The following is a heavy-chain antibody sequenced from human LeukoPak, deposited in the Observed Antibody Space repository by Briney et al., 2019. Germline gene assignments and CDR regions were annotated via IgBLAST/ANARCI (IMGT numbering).Heavy chain of an antibody. J-gene: IGHJ4*02. D-gene: IGHD1-14*01. V-gene: IGHV3-48*03. CDR2: ISCSGSTT. CDR1: GFTFSSYE. Sequence: PGGSLRLSCVASGFTFSSYEMNWARQAPGKGLEWVSYISCSGSTTHYADSAKGRFTISRDNAKNSLYLQMNSLRGEDTAVYYCAAKEGTRSDFDYWGQGTLVTVAS. CDR3: AAKEGTRSDFDY.